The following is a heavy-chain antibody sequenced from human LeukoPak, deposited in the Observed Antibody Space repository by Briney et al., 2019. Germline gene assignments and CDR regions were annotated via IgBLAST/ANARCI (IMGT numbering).Heavy chain of an antibody. J-gene: IGHJ6*03. CDR1: GGSIGIYL. CDR2: IYTSENT. V-gene: IGHV4-4*07. Sequence: SETLSHTSTLPGGSIGIYLWSWIPHPPGEGLGWISRIYTSENTDYNPSLKSRVTMSVDMSTSRFSLRLTSVTAADTAVYYCAREGDYGDYSKSFYYMDVWGKGTTVTVSS. D-gene: IGHD4-17*01. CDR3: AREGDYGDYSKSFYYMDV.